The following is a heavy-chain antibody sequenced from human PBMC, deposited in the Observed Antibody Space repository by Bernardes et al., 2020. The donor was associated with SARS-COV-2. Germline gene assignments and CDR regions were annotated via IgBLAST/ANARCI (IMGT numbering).Heavy chain of an antibody. J-gene: IGHJ4*02. CDR3: ARDDGGSNFSQVDY. D-gene: IGHD1-26*01. CDR1: GFTLGSYA. V-gene: IGHV3-23*01. CDR2: ISGSGSKT. Sequence: GGSLRLSCVASGFTLGSYAMSWVRQAPGKGLEWVSGISGSGSKTYYADSVKGRFTISRDNSENTLYLEVNSLKAEDTAVYYCARDDGGSNFSQVDYWGQGTLVTVSS.